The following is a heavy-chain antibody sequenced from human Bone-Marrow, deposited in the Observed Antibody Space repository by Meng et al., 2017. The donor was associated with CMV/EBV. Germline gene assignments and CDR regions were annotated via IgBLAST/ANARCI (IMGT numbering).Heavy chain of an antibody. CDR2: ISSSSSYI. CDR3: ARGRIVDAVVVPAAIRENAVEI. J-gene: IGHJ3*02. V-gene: IGHV3-21*01. D-gene: IGHD2-2*02. Sequence: GESLKISWAASGVTFSSYWMHWVRQAPGKGLEWVSSISSSSSYIYYADSVKGRFTISRDNAKNSLYLQMNSLRAEDTAVYYCARGRIVDAVVVPAAIRENAVEIWGQGTMVTVSS. CDR1: GVTFSSYW.